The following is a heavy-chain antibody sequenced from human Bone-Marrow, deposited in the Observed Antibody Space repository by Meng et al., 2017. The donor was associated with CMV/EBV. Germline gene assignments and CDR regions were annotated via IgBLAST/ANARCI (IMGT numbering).Heavy chain of an antibody. J-gene: IGHJ4*02. CDR3: ARGGDYSNSVDY. V-gene: IGHV1-2*02. Sequence: ASVKVSCKASGYTFTSYDIDWVRQAAGQGLEWMGWINPNSGGTNYAKKFQGRVTMTRDTSISTAYMELSRLRSDDTAVYYCARGGDYSNSVDYWGQGTLVTVSS. D-gene: IGHD4-11*01. CDR1: GYTFTSYD. CDR2: INPNSGGT.